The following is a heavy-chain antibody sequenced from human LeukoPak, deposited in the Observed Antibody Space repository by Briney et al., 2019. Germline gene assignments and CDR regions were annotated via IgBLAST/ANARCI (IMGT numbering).Heavy chain of an antibody. CDR2: ISSSSYI. CDR1: GFTFSSYS. V-gene: IGHV3-21*01. D-gene: IGHD4-17*01. J-gene: IGHJ4*02. CDR3: ARDSYGDYSFDY. Sequence: PGGSLRLSCAASGFTFSSYSINWVRQAPGKGLEWVSSISSSSYIYYADSLKGRFTISRDNAKNSLYLQMNSLRAEDTAVYYCARDSYGDYSFDYWGQGTLVTVSS.